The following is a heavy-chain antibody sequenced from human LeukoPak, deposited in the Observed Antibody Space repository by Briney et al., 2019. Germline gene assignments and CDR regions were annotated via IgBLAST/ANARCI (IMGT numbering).Heavy chain of an antibody. Sequence: GGSLRLSCAASGFTFSTYAMTWVRQAPGKGLEWVSGINSNGDEIYYADSVRGRFTISRDNSKNTLYLQMNSLRAEDTAVYYCARDYGGVDYWGQGTLVTLSS. CDR3: ARDYGGVDY. V-gene: IGHV3-23*01. CDR2: INSNGDEI. J-gene: IGHJ4*02. D-gene: IGHD4-23*01. CDR1: GFTFSTYA.